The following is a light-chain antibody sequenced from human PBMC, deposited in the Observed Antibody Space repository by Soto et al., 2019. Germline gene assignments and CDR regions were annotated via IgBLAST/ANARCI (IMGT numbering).Light chain of an antibody. CDR2: AAS. V-gene: IGKV1-8*01. Sequence: AIRMTQSPSSLSAFTGDRVTITCRASQGISGYLAWYQQKPGKAPKLLIYAASTLQSGVPSRFSGSGSGTDFTLTISCLQSEDFATYYCQQYYSYPLTFGGGTKV. J-gene: IGKJ4*01. CDR3: QQYYSYPLT. CDR1: QGISGY.